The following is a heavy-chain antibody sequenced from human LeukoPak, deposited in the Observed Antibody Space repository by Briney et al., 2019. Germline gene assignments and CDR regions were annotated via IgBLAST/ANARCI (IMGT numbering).Heavy chain of an antibody. CDR3: ARVKVNTAMALQYYHYYMDV. CDR1: GFKFDDYG. J-gene: IGHJ6*03. V-gene: IGHV3-20*04. Sequence: GGSLRLSCTASGFKFDDYGMTWVRQAPGKGLEWVSDINWNGDSRGYAHSVRGRFTIYRDNAKNSLYLQMNSLRAEDTAVYFCARVKVNTAMALQYYHYYMDVWGKGTTVIVSS. CDR2: INWNGDSR. D-gene: IGHD5-18*01.